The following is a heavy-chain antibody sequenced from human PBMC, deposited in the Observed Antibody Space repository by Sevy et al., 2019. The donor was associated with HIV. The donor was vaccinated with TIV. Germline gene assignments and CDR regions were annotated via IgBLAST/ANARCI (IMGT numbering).Heavy chain of an antibody. Sequence: GGSLRLSCAASGFTFSSYEMNWVRQAPGKGLEWVSYISNSGTTISYSDSVRGRFTISRDNARNSLYLQMNSLRGEDTAVYYCARDLPPSATTVAHFDHWGQGTPVTVSS. V-gene: IGHV3-48*03. CDR2: ISNSGTTI. CDR1: GFTFSSYE. J-gene: IGHJ4*02. CDR3: ARDLPPSATTVAHFDH. D-gene: IGHD4-17*01.